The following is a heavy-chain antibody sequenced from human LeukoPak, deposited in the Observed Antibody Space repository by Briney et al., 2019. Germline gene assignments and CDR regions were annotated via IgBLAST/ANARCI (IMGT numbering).Heavy chain of an antibody. D-gene: IGHD6-19*01. J-gene: IGHJ4*02. V-gene: IGHV3-23*01. CDR3: AKEGYSSGWDDFDY. CDR1: GFTFSSYG. Sequence: GGSLRLSCAASGFTFSSYGMSWVRQAPGKGLEWVSAIGGRDGSTYYADSVKGRFTISRDNSKNTLYLQMNSLRVEDTAVYYCAKEGYSSGWDDFDYWGQGTLVTVSS. CDR2: IGGRDGST.